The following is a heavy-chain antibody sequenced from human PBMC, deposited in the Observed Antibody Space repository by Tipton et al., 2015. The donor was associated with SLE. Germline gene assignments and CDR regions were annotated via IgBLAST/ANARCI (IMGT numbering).Heavy chain of an antibody. D-gene: IGHD6-13*01. Sequence: TLSLTCTVSGGSVSGHYWSWLRQSPGKRLEWIGFIYYSGITNYNPSLKSRVTISVDTSKNQFSLKLSSVTAADTAVYYCARRGGIGAFDIWGQGTMVTVSS. CDR1: GGSVSGHY. V-gene: IGHV4-59*08. J-gene: IGHJ3*02. CDR3: ARRGGIGAFDI. CDR2: IYYSGIT.